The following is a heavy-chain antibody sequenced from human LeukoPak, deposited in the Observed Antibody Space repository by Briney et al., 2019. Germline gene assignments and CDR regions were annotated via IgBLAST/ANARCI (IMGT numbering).Heavy chain of an antibody. CDR2: IYYTGST. J-gene: IGHJ4*02. D-gene: IGHD7-27*01. Sequence: SETLSLTCTVSGGSVSDYYWSWIRQSPGKGLEWIGYIYYTGSTSYNPSLRSRVTMSADTSKNQFSLKLSSVTAADTAVYCASRKLGNDYWGQGTLVTVSS. V-gene: IGHV4-59*02. CDR3: ASRKLGNDY. CDR1: GGSVSDYY.